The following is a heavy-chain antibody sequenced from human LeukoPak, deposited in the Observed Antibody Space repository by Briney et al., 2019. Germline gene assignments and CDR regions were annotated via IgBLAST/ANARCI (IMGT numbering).Heavy chain of an antibody. J-gene: IGHJ4*02. V-gene: IGHV3-48*01. CDR3: AAQSGSGRNYPDY. D-gene: IGHD3-10*01. CDR1: GFTFSSYS. CDR2: ISSGSSAI. Sequence: PGGSLRLSCAASGFTFSSYSMNWVRQAPGKGLEWISYISSGSSAIYYADSVRGRFTISRDNAKNSLYLQTNSLRAEDTAVYYCAAQSGSGRNYPDYWGQGTLVTVSS.